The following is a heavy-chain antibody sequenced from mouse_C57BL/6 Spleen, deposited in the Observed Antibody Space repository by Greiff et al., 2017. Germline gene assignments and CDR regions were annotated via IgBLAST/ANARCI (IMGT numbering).Heavy chain of an antibody. CDR3: ARGLLGLRRETSPYAMDY. V-gene: IGHV1-80*01. D-gene: IGHD2-2*01. CDR1: GYAFSSYW. CDR2: IYPGDGDT. J-gene: IGHJ4*01. Sequence: QVQLQQSGAELVKPGASVKISCKASGYAFSSYWMNWVKQRPGKGLEWIGQIYPGDGDTNYNGKFKGKATLTADKSSSTAYMQLSSLTSEASAVYFCARGLLGLRRETSPYAMDYWGQGTSVTVSS.